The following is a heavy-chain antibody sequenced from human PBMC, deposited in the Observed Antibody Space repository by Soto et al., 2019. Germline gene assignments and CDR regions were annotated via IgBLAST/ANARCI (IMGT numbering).Heavy chain of an antibody. Sequence: SETLSLTCSVYVGSFSGYYWTWIRQPPGKGLEWIGEINHSGTINFNPSLKSRLTISLDTSKKHFSLKLSSVTDADTAAYYCARAVLTLVSSYSLDVWGEGNTGAFS. D-gene: IGHD2-21*01. J-gene: IGHJ6*02. CDR2: INHSGTI. V-gene: IGHV4-34*01. CDR1: VGSFSGYY. CDR3: ARAVLTLVSSYSLDV.